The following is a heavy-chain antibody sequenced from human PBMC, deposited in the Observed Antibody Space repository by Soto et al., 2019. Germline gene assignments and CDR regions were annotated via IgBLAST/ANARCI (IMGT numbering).Heavy chain of an antibody. CDR1: GFTFSSYA. D-gene: IGHD5-12*01. V-gene: IGHV3-64*01. Sequence: GGSLRLSCAASGFTFSSYAMHWVRQAPGKGLEYVSAISSNGGSTYYANSVKGRFTISRDNSKNTLYLQMGSLRAEDMAVYYCARDRTRRLYSGYDLGTFDIWGQGTMVTVSS. CDR3: ARDRTRRLYSGYDLGTFDI. J-gene: IGHJ3*02. CDR2: ISSNGGST.